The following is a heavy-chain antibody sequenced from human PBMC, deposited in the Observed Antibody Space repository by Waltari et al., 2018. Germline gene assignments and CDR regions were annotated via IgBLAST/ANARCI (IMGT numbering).Heavy chain of an antibody. J-gene: IGHJ3*02. D-gene: IGHD3-22*01. V-gene: IGHV1-24*01. CDR1: GYTLTELS. CDR2: LDPEDGET. CDR3: ATASITMIVVVITTYAFDI. Sequence: QVQLVQSGAEVKKPGASVKVSCKVSGYTLTELSMHWLRQAPGTGLEWMGGLDPEDGETIYAQKFQGRVTMTEDTSTDTAYMELSSLRSEDTAVYYCATASITMIVVVITTYAFDIWGQGTMVTVSS.